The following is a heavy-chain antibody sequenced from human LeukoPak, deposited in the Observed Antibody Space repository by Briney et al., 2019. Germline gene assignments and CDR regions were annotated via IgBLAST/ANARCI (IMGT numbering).Heavy chain of an antibody. CDR1: GFTFSSYA. CDR2: ISYDGSNK. CDR3: ARESLIVAVTPLYYFDY. V-gene: IGHV3-30*04. Sequence: GGSLRLSCAASGFTFSSYAMHWVRQAPGKGLEWVAVISYDGSNKYYADSVKGRFTISRDNSKNTLYLQMNSLRAEDTAVYYCARESLIVAVTPLYYFDYWGQGTLVTVSS. D-gene: IGHD3-22*01. J-gene: IGHJ4*02.